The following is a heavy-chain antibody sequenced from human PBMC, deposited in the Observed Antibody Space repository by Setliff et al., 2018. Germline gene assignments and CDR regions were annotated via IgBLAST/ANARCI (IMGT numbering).Heavy chain of an antibody. CDR3: AREQLVDRGFDY. V-gene: IGHV1-46*01. D-gene: IGHD6-6*01. CDR1: GYTFTSYY. J-gene: IGHJ4*02. CDR2: INPSGGST. Sequence: ASVKVSCKASGYTFTSYYMHWVRQAPGQGLEWMGVINPSGGSTSYAQKFQGRVTMTRDTSTSTVYMELSSLRSEDTAVYYCAREQLVDRGFDYWGQGTLVTVSS.